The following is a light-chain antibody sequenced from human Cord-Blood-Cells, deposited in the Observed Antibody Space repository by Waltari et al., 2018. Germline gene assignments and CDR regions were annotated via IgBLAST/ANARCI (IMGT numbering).Light chain of an antibody. CDR3: GTWDSSLSAVV. J-gene: IGLJ2*01. CDR2: DNN. Sequence: GQKVTISCSGSSSNIGNNYVSWYQQLPGTAPKLLIYDNNKRPSGIPDRFSGSKSGTSATLGITGLQTGDEADYYCGTWDSSLSAVVFGGGTKLTVL. V-gene: IGLV1-51*01. CDR1: SSNIGNNY.